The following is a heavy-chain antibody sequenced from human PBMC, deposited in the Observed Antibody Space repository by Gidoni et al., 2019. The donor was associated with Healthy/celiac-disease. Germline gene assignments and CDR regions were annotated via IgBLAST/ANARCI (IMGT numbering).Heavy chain of an antibody. CDR2: MNPNSGKT. Sequence: QVQLVQSGAEVTNPGASVNVSCKASVSTFTSYVINWVRQATGQGLEWMGWMNPNSGKTGYAQKCQGRGTMTRNTSISTAYMELSSLRSEDTAVYYWARGGCRGGSCYSSRGTYNWFDPWGQGTLVTVSS. CDR1: VSTFTSYV. V-gene: IGHV1-8*01. CDR3: ARGGCRGGSCYSSRGTYNWFDP. J-gene: IGHJ5*02. D-gene: IGHD2-15*01.